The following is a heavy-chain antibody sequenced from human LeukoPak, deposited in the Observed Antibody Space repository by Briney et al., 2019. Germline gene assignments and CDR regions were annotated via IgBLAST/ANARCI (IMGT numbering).Heavy chain of an antibody. D-gene: IGHD3-3*01. Sequence: PSGTLSLTCTVSGGSISSSSYYWGWIRQPPGKGLEWIGSIYYSASTYCNPSLKSRVTIAVDTSKNQFSLKLSSVTAADTAVYYCARRLELEYYFDYWGQGTLVTVSS. J-gene: IGHJ4*02. CDR3: ARRLELEYYFDY. V-gene: IGHV4-39*01. CDR2: IYYSAST. CDR1: GGSISSSSYY.